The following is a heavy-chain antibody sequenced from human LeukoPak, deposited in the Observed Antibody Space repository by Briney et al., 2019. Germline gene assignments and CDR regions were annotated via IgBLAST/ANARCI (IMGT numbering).Heavy chain of an antibody. CDR1: GGSISSSSYY. CDR3: ARPEGGEMATIEDAFDI. J-gene: IGHJ3*02. V-gene: IGHV4-39*01. CDR2: IYYSGST. Sequence: PSETLSLTCTVSGGSISSSSYYWGWIRQPPGKGLEWLGSIYYSGSTYYNPSLKSRVTISVDTSKNQFSLKLSSVTAADTAVYYCARPEGGEMATIEDAFDIWGQGTMVTVSS. D-gene: IGHD5-24*01.